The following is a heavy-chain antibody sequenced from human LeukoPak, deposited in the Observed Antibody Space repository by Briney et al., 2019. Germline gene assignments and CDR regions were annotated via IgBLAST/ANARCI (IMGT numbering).Heavy chain of an antibody. CDR1: GYTFTVYY. CDR3: ARGVVAATFYYYMDV. V-gene: IGHV1-2*02. D-gene: IGHD2-15*01. Sequence: ASVKVSCKASGYTFTVYYIHWVRQAPRQGLEWVGWINPTSGATNYAQKFQGRVTMTRDTSISTAYMELNSLRSDDTAVYYCARGVVAATFYYYMDVWGKGTTVTVSS. CDR2: INPTSGAT. J-gene: IGHJ6*03.